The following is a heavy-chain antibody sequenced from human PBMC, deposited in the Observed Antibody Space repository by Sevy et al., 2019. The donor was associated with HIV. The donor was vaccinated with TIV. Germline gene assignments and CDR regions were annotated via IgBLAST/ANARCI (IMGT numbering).Heavy chain of an antibody. D-gene: IGHD2-15*01. Sequence: LSLTCAASGFTFSSYWMHWVHQAPGKGLVWVSRINSDGSSTLYADSVKGRFTISRDNAKNTLYLQMNSLRADDTAVYYCARRTLGGWELLGSFDIWGQGTMVTVSS. V-gene: IGHV3-74*01. CDR1: GFTFSSYW. CDR2: INSDGSST. J-gene: IGHJ3*02. CDR3: ARRTLGGWELLGSFDI.